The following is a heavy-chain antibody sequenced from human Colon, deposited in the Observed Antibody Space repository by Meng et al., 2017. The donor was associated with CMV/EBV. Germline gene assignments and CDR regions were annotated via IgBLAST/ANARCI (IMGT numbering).Heavy chain of an antibody. CDR2: IITISGTT. V-gene: IGHV1-69*12. CDR3: ARVICGGDCYLDY. CDR1: KGTFTSFP. D-gene: IGHD2-21*02. Sequence: QVQLEEVGGEGKKPGSSVKGSCQASKGTFTSFPISWVRQGPGQGFEWVGWIITISGTTDYAQKFQGRVTITADESTSTAYMKLSNLRSEDTAIYYCARVICGGDCYLDYWGRGTLVTVSS. J-gene: IGHJ4*02.